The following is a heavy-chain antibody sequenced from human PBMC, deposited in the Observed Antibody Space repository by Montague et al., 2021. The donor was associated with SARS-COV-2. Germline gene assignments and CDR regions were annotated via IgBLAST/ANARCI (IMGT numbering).Heavy chain of an antibody. V-gene: IGHV4-4*07. D-gene: IGHD1-20*01. J-gene: IGHJ4*02. CDR1: GGSISGYY. Sequence: SETLSLTCTASGGSISGYYWSWFRQSAGKGREWIGRIYNSGSTSYNPSLKSRVTMSVDTSKNQFSLKLSSVTAADTAVYYCVRDQGRSNWNYPDYWGQGTLVTVSS. CDR2: IYNSGST. CDR3: VRDQGRSNWNYPDY.